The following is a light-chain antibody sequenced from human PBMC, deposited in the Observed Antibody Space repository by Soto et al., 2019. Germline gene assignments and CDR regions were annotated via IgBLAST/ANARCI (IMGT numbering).Light chain of an antibody. CDR1: QSISSGY. Sequence: ETVLTQSPGTLSLSPGERATLSCRASQSISSGYLAWYQQRPGQAPRLLISGASSRATGIPDRFSGSGSGTDFTLTINRLEPEDFAVYYCQQYGGSPLVTFGGGTKVEIK. CDR3: QQYGGSPLVT. CDR2: GAS. V-gene: IGKV3-20*01. J-gene: IGKJ4*01.